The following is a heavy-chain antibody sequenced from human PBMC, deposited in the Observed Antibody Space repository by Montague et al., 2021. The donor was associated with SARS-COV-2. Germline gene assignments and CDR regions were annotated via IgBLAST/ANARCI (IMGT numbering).Heavy chain of an antibody. CDR3: ARDFDY. J-gene: IGHJ4*02. CDR1: GGSISSYY. CDR2: MYYGGST. Sequence: SETLSLTCTVSGGSISSYYWSWIRQPPGKGLEWIGNMYYGGSTNYNPSLKSRVTLSVDTSKNQFSLKLSSVTAADTAVYYCARDFDYWGQGTLVTVSS. V-gene: IGHV4-59*13.